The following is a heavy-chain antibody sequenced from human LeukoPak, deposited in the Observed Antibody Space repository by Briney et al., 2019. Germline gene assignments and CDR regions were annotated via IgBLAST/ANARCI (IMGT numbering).Heavy chain of an antibody. D-gene: IGHD3-22*01. Sequence: GGSLRLSCAASGFTFSSYAMSWVRQAPGKGLEWVSSISSSSSSIYYADSVKGRFTISRDNAKNSLFLHMTSLRAEDTAVYYCARRAGYDTSGYYYSFDYWGQGTLVTVSS. CDR3: ARRAGYDTSGYYYSFDY. CDR1: GFTFSSYA. V-gene: IGHV3-21*01. J-gene: IGHJ4*02. CDR2: ISSSSSSI.